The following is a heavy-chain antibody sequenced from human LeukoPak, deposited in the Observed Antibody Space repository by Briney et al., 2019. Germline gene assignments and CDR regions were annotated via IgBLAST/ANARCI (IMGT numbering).Heavy chain of an antibody. J-gene: IGHJ5*02. V-gene: IGHV4-34*01. CDR1: GGSFSGYY. CDR3: ARASSPSEFDP. Sequence: SETLSLTCAVYGGSFSGYYWSWIRQPPGKGLEWIGEINHSGSTNYNPSLKSRVTISVDTSKNQFSLKLSSVTAADTAVYYCARASSPSEFDPWGQGTLVTVSS. D-gene: IGHD6-6*01. CDR2: INHSGST.